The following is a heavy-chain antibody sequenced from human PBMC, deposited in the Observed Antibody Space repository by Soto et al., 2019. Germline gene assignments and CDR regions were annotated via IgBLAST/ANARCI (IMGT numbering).Heavy chain of an antibody. D-gene: IGHD2-15*01. CDR1: GFSFSNYI. V-gene: IGHV3-48*02. Sequence: EVQLVESGGGLVQPGGSLRLSCAASGFSFSNYIMNWVRQAPGKGLEWVSYISGGSGTIYYADSVKGRFTISRDNAKNSLYLQMNSLGDEDTAVYYCAKPGYCGGGSCYSDHWGQGTLVTFAS. CDR3: AKPGYCGGGSCYSDH. CDR2: ISGGSGTI. J-gene: IGHJ4*02.